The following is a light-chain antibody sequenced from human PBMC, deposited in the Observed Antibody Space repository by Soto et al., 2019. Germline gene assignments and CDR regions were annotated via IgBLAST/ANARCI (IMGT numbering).Light chain of an antibody. J-gene: IGKJ1*01. CDR2: KAS. CDR1: QTISSW. Sequence: DIQMTQSPSTLSGSVVHRVTITCRASQTISSWLAWYQQKPGRAPKLLIYKASTLKSGVPSRFSGSGSGTEFTLTISSLQPDDFATYYCQHYNSYSEACGQGTKVAIK. CDR3: QHYNSYSEA. V-gene: IGKV1-5*03.